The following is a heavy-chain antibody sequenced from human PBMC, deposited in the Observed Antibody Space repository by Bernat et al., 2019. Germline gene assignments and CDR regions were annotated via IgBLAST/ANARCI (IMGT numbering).Heavy chain of an antibody. J-gene: IGHJ6*03. CDR1: GYTFTSYG. Sequence: QVQVVQSGDEVKKPGASVKVSCKASGYTFTSYGISWVRQAPGQGLEWMGWISVYNGNTNYAQKLQGRVIMTTYTSTSTAYMELRSLSSDDTAVYYCAGGSAGTYYYYMDVWGKGTTVTVSS. CDR2: ISVYNGNT. D-gene: IGHD3-10*01. CDR3: AGGSAGTYYYYMDV. V-gene: IGHV1-18*01.